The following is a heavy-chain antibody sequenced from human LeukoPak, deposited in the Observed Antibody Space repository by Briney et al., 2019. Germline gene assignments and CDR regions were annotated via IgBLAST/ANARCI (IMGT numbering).Heavy chain of an antibody. CDR1: GGSISSGSYY. D-gene: IGHD2-2*01. J-gene: IGHJ5*02. CDR2: IYTSGST. CDR3: ARGIVVVPAAKGWFDP. V-gene: IGHV4-61*02. Sequence: PSQTLSLTCTVSGGSISSGSYYWSWIRQPAGKGLEWIGRIYTSGSTNYNPSLKSRVTISVDTSKNQFSLKLSSVTAADTAVYYCARGIVVVPAAKGWFDPWGQGTLVTVSS.